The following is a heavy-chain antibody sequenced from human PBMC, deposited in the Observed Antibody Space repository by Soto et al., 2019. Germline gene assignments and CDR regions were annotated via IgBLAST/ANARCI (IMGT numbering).Heavy chain of an antibody. V-gene: IGHV1-69*13. CDR2: IIPIFGTA. Sequence: SVKVSCKASGGTFSSYAISWVRQAPGQGLEWVGGIIPIFGTANYAQKFQGRVTITADESTSTAYMELSSLRSEDTAVYYCARTVTILVNWFDPWGQGTLVTVSS. J-gene: IGHJ5*02. D-gene: IGHD3-3*01. CDR1: GGTFSSYA. CDR3: ARTVTILVNWFDP.